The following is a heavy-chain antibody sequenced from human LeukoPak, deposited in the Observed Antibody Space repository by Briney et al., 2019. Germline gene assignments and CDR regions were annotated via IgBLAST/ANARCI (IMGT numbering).Heavy chain of an antibody. D-gene: IGHD2-2*01. J-gene: IGHJ4*02. Sequence: GRSLRLSCAAPGFTFSRYAMSWVRQAPGKGLAWVSAISGSGGSTYYADSVKGRLTISRDNSKKTLYLQMNSLRAEDTAVYYCAKEGDIVVGEVDYWGQGTLVTVSS. CDR2: ISGSGGST. V-gene: IGHV3-23*01. CDR3: AKEGDIVVGEVDY. CDR1: GFTFSRYA.